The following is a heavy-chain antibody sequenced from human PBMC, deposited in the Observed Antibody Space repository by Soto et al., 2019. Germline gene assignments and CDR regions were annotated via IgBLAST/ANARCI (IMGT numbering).Heavy chain of an antibody. V-gene: IGHV4-59*01. CDR2: IYYSGST. CDR1: GGSXXSYY. CDR3: AREILATYDSSGLLDY. D-gene: IGHD3-22*01. J-gene: IGHJ4*02. Sequence: LSLTCTVSGGSXXSYYWSWIRQPPGKGLEWIGYIYYSGSTNYNPSLKSRVTISVDTSKNQFSLKLSSVTAADTALYYCAREILATYDSSGLLDYWGQGTLVTVSS.